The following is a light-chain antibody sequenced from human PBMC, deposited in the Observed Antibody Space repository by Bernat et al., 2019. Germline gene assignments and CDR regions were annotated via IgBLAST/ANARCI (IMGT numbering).Light chain of an antibody. J-gene: IGKJ1*01. CDR3: QQYYNHPQT. CDR1: QGVSSY. Sequence: AIRMTQSPSSISASTGDRVTITCRASQGVSSYLAWYQQKPGKASKLLIYATSTLQTGVPSRFSGSGSGTDFTLTISCLQSEDFATYYCQQYYNHPQTVCRGTRVEIK. CDR2: ATS. V-gene: IGKV1-8*01.